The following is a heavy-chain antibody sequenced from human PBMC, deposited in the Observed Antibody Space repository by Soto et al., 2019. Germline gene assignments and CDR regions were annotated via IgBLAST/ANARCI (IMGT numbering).Heavy chain of an antibody. CDR1: GFIFSDFG. D-gene: IGHD3-10*01. V-gene: IGHV3-30*03. CDR2: ISYDGNNK. J-gene: IGHJ6*02. Sequence: PGGSLRLSCEASGFIFSDFGMHWVRQAPGKGLEWVAVISYDGNNKYYAQSVKGRFTISRDNSQNTLFLQMKRLTVDDTAIYYCAAPRDEYGSGVSWFTYGMDIWGQGTTVTVSS. CDR3: AAPRDEYGSGVSWFTYGMDI.